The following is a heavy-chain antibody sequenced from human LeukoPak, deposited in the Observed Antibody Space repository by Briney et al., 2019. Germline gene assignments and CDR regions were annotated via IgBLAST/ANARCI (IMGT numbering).Heavy chain of an antibody. CDR2: IYYSGST. CDR1: GGSISSYY. D-gene: IGHD5-12*01. CDR3: ARDRERGYSGYERVGFYYMDV. V-gene: IGHV4-59*01. J-gene: IGHJ6*03. Sequence: PSETLSLTCTVSGGSISSYYWSWIRQPPGKGLEWIGYIYYSGSTNYNPSLKSRVTISVDTSKNQFSLKLSSVTAADTAVYYCARDRERGYSGYERVGFYYMDVWGKGTTVTVSS.